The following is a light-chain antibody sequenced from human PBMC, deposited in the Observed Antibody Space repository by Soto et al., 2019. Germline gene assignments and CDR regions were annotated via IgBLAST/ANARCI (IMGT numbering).Light chain of an antibody. Sequence: QSALAPPRSVSGSPGQSVAITCTGTSSDVVVYNYVSWYQQHPGKAPKLMIYDVSKRPSGVPDRFSGSKSGNTASLTISGLQAEDEADYYCCSYAGRYTYVFGNGTKVTVL. V-gene: IGLV2-11*01. CDR2: DVS. J-gene: IGLJ1*01. CDR1: SSDVVVYNY. CDR3: CSYAGRYTYV.